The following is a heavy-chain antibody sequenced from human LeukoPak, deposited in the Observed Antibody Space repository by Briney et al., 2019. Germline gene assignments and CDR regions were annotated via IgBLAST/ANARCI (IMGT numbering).Heavy chain of an antibody. CDR2: INHSGST. V-gene: IGHV4-34*01. D-gene: IGHD3-3*01. CDR3: ERALRFPSHDAFDI. J-gene: IGHJ3*02. CDR1: GGSFSGYY. Sequence: PSETLSLTCAVYGGSFSGYYWSWIRQPPGKGLEWIGEINHSGSTNYNPSLTSRVTMSVDTSKNQFSLKLSSVTAADTAVYYCERALRFPSHDAFDIWGQGTMVTVSS.